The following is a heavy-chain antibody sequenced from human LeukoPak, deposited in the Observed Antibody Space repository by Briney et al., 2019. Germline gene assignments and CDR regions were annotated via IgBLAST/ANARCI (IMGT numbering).Heavy chain of an antibody. D-gene: IGHD6-6*01. CDR2: ISGSGGST. V-gene: IGHV3-23*01. J-gene: IGHJ4*02. CDR1: GFTFSSYA. CDR3: AKPNLQYSLGGGGFDY. Sequence: QTGGSLRLSCAASGFTFSSYAMSWVRQAPGKGLEWVSAISGSGGSTYYADSVKGRFTISRDNSKNTLYLQMNSLRAEDTAVYYCAKPNLQYSLGGGGFDYWGQGTLVTVSS.